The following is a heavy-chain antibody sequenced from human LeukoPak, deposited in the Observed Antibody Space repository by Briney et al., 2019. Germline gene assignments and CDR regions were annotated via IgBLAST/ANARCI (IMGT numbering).Heavy chain of an antibody. V-gene: IGHV4-39*01. J-gene: IGHJ4*02. D-gene: IGHD2-15*01. CDR1: GGSISSSSYY. Sequence: SETLSLTCTVSGGSISSSSYYWGWIRQPPGKGLEWVGSIYYSGSTYYNPSLKSRVTISVDTSKNQFSLKLSSVTAADTAVYYCARIGYSSSSWDYWGQGTLVTVSS. CDR3: ARIGYSSSSWDY. CDR2: IYYSGST.